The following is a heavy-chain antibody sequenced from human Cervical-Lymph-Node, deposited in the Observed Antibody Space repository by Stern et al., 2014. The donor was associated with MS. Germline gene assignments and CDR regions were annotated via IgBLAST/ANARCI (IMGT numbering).Heavy chain of an antibody. D-gene: IGHD1-26*01. Sequence: EVQLVESGAEVKKPGESLKISCKTAGYSFTNYWIGWVRQMPGKGLEWMGIIYTSDADPRYRPSFQGQVINSADKSIGTAYLQWRSLKASDSGIYYCARGAPPENWGQGTLVTVSS. J-gene: IGHJ4*02. CDR1: GYSFTNYW. V-gene: IGHV5-51*03. CDR2: IYTSDADP. CDR3: ARGAPPEN.